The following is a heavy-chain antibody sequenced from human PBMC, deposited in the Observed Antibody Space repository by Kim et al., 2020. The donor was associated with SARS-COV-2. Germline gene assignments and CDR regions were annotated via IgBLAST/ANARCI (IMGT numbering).Heavy chain of an antibody. D-gene: IGHD6-19*01. CDR1: GFTVSSNY. Sequence: GGSLRLSCAASGFTVSSNYMSWVRQAPGKGLEWVSVIYSGGSTYYADSVKGRFTISRDNSKNTLYLQMNSLRAEDTAVYYCARDPRIAVAGTEEYYYYYYGMDVWGQGTTVTVSS. V-gene: IGHV3-53*01. J-gene: IGHJ6*02. CDR2: IYSGGST. CDR3: ARDPRIAVAGTEEYYYYYYGMDV.